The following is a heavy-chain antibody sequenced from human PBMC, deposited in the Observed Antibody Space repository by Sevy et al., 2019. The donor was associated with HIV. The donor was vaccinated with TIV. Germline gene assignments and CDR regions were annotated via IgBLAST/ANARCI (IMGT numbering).Heavy chain of an antibody. CDR3: AGTKDYYDNSGDPFDY. Sequence: ASVKVSCKASGGTFSSYGISWVRQAPGQGLEWMATYDPEDAETYYAQRFQGRVTMTEDTSTDTAYMEMSSLGSEDTAVFYCAGTKDYYDNSGDPFDYWGQGTLVTVSS. CDR1: GGTFSSYG. D-gene: IGHD3-22*01. V-gene: IGHV1-24*01. CDR2: YDPEDAET. J-gene: IGHJ4*02.